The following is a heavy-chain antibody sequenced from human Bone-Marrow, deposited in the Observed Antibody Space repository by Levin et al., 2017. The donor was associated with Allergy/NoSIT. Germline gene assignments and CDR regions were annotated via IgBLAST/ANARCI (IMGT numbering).Heavy chain of an antibody. D-gene: IGHD3-10*01. CDR1: GDSVSSTSYY. V-gene: IGHV4-61*01. J-gene: IGHJ4*02. CDR3: ARGGAASGSGTYY. Sequence: PSETLSLTCTVSGDSVSSTSYYCHWFRQPPGEGLQWIGYVHPRGATSYNPSLQSRVTISLDTSKNRFSLDLDSVTPADTAVYFCARGGAASGSGTYYWGQGTLVNVSS. CDR2: VHPRGAT.